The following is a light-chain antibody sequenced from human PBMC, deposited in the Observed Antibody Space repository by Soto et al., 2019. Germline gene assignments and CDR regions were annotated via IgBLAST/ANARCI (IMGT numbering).Light chain of an antibody. J-gene: IGKJ5*01. V-gene: IGKV1-5*01. CDR1: QSISSW. CDR2: DAS. CDR3: QQYNSYPIT. Sequence: DIPMTQSPSTLSASVGDRVTITCRASQSISSWLAWYQQKPGKAPKLLIYDASSLESGVPSRFSGSGSGTEFTLTISSLKPDDFATYYCQQYNSYPITFGQGTRLEIK.